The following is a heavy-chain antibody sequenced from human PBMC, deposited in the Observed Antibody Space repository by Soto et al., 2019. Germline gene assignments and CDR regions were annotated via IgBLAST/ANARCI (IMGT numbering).Heavy chain of an antibody. J-gene: IGHJ3*02. V-gene: IGHV4-34*01. D-gene: IGHD2-2*01. CDR1: GESFSGYY. Sequence: QVQLQQWGAGLLKPSETLSLTCAVYGESFSGYYWSWIRQPPGKGLEWIGEINHSGSTNYNPSLKSRFTISVDTSKNQFSLKLSSVTAAATAVYYCARARVGSTSSKRDIDAFDIWGQGTMVTVSS. CDR3: ARARVGSTSSKRDIDAFDI. CDR2: INHSGST.